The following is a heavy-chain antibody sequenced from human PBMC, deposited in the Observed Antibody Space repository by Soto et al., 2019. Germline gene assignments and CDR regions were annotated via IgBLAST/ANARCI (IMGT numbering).Heavy chain of an antibody. CDR1: GFTFSSYG. J-gene: IGHJ4*02. CDR3: ARSPYSVSYLAYFDY. CDR2: ISYDGSNK. D-gene: IGHD1-26*01. V-gene: IGHV3-30*03. Sequence: QVQLVESGGGVVQPGRSLRLSCAASGFTFSSYGMHWVRQAPGKGLEWVAVISYDGSNKHYADCVKGRFTISRDNPKNTLYLQMNSLRAEDTAVYYCARSPYSVSYLAYFDYWGQGTLVTVTS.